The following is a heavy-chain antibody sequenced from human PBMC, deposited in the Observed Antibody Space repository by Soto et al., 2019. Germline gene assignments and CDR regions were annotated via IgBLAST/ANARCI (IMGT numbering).Heavy chain of an antibody. V-gene: IGHV3-23*01. D-gene: IGHD3-10*01. Sequence: EVQLLESGGGLVQPGGSLRLSCAASGFTFSGYAMSWVRQAPGKGLEWVSSISNSGDRTFYADSVEGRFTISRDNSKNTLYLEMNSLRAGDTAIYYCIQGYFYGAWGQGTLVTVSS. J-gene: IGHJ4*02. CDR1: GFTFSGYA. CDR2: ISNSGDRT. CDR3: IQGYFYGA.